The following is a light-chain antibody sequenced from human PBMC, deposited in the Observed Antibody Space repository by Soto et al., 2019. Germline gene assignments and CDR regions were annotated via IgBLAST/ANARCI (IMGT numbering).Light chain of an antibody. Sequence: EIVMTQSPATLSVPPGVRATLSCTASQSVSSNLAWYQQKPGQAPRLLIYGASTRATGIPARFSGSGSGTEFSLTISSLQSEDFAAYYCQQYNNWPPWTFGQGTKVAIK. J-gene: IGKJ1*01. CDR2: GAS. V-gene: IGKV3-15*01. CDR3: QQYNNWPPWT. CDR1: QSVSSN.